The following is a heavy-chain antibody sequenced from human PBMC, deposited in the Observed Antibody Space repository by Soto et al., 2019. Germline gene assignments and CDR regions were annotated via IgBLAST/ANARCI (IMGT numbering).Heavy chain of an antibody. J-gene: IGHJ6*02. Sequence: QVQLQQRGAGLLKPSETLSLTCAVYGGSFSGYYWSWIRQPPGKGLEWIGEINHSGGTNYNPSLRSSVTRSVDTSKTHLSLQLSSVTAADKSVYYCARARRIAAAGSYYYYGMDVWGQGTTVTVSS. CDR1: GGSFSGYY. V-gene: IGHV4-34*01. D-gene: IGHD6-13*01. CDR2: INHSGGT. CDR3: ARARRIAAAGSYYYYGMDV.